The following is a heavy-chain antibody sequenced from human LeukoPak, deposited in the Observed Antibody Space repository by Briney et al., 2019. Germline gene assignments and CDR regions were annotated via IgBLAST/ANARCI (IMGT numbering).Heavy chain of an antibody. D-gene: IGHD3-9*01. CDR3: EREDLDDILTGFKHGMDV. Sequence: SVKVSCKASGGTFSSYAISWVRQAPGQGLEWMGGIIPIFGTANYAQKFQGRVTITADKSTSTAYMELSSLRSEDTAVYYCEREDLDDILTGFKHGMDVWGKGTTVTVSS. J-gene: IGHJ6*04. V-gene: IGHV1-69*06. CDR1: GGTFSSYA. CDR2: IIPIFGTA.